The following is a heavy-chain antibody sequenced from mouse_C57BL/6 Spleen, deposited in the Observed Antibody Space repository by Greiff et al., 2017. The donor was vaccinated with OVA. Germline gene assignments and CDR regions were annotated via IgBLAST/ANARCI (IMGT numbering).Heavy chain of an antibody. CDR2: IWSGGST. CDR1: GFSLTSYG. Sequence: QVQLQQSGPGLVQPSQSLSITCTVSGFSLTSYGVHWVRQSPGKGLEWLGVIWSGGSTDYNAAVISRLSISKDNSKSQVFFKMNSLQADDTAIYYCASYDYDSAWFAYWGQGTLVTVSA. J-gene: IGHJ3*01. CDR3: ASYDYDSAWFAY. D-gene: IGHD2-4*01. V-gene: IGHV2-2*01.